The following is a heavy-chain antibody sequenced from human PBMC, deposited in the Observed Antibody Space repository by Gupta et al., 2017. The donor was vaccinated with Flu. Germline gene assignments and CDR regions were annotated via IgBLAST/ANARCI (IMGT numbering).Heavy chain of an antibody. CDR3: ARDIVAAAGIVYYHYGMDV. V-gene: IGHV1-46*01. J-gene: IGHJ6*02. CDR1: GYTFISYY. D-gene: IGHD6-13*01. CDR2: IHSSGGST. Sequence: QEQLVQSGAEVKKPGASVKISCKASGYTFISYYMHWVRQAPGQGLEWMGIIHSSGGSTHYAQKFQGRVTMTRDTSTSTVYMELSSLKSEDTAVYYCARDIVAAAGIVYYHYGMDVWGQGTTVTVSS.